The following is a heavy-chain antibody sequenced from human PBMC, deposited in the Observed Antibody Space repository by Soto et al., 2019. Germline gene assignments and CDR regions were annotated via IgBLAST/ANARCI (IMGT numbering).Heavy chain of an antibody. V-gene: IGHV6-1*01. CDR2: TFYRSKWYN. D-gene: IGHD3-3*01. CDR1: GDSVSSNSVA. CDR3: ARAGNTMFGLVPHFDY. Sequence: PSQTLSLTCAISGDSVSSNSVAWNWIRQSPSRGLEWLGRTFYRSKWYNDYAVSVKSRITINPETSKNQFSLQLNAVTPEDTAVYYCARAGNTMFGLVPHFDYWGQGTLVTVSS. J-gene: IGHJ4*02.